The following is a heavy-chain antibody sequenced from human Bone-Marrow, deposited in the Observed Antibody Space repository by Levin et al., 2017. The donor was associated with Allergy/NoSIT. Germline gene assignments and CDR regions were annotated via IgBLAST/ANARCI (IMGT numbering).Heavy chain of an antibody. CDR2: IYYSGST. CDR3: ARAGIGSLRYFDWLSYYFDY. J-gene: IGHJ4*02. V-gene: IGHV4-61*01. D-gene: IGHD3-9*01. Sequence: PSETLSLTCTVSGGSVSSGSYYWSWIRQPPGKGLEWIGYIYYSGSTNYNPSLKSRVTISVDTSKNQFSLKLSSVTAADTAVYYCARAGIGSLRYFDWLSYYFDYWGQGTLVTVSS. CDR1: GGSVSSGSYY.